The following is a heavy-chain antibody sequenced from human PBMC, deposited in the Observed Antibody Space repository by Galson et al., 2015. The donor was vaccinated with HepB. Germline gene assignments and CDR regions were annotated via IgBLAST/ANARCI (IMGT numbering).Heavy chain of an antibody. V-gene: IGHV3-30*04. J-gene: IGHJ4*01. CDR2: TSFDGSNK. D-gene: IGHD6-19*01. Sequence: SLRLSCAASGFDLRSFAEHWVRQTPGKGLEWLAVTSFDGSNKYYGDSVKGRFTISRDNSRDTVYLQMNSLRSNDTGVYYCARDQHTGGWYNVAYWGQGTLVTVSA. CDR1: GFDLRSFA. CDR3: ARDQHTGGWYNVAY.